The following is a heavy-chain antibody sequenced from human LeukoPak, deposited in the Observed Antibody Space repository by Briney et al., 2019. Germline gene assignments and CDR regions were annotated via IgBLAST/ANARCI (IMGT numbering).Heavy chain of an antibody. Sequence: GGSLRLSCAASGFPFSSYSMTWVRQAPGKGLEWVVNIKPDGTTKFYVDSVKGRFTISRDNALNSLYLQMNSLRAEDTAIYYCARSIPYGTTWYGRSDYWGQGTLVTVSS. CDR2: IKPDGTTK. CDR1: GFPFSSYS. V-gene: IGHV3-7*03. CDR3: ARSIPYGTTWYGRSDY. J-gene: IGHJ4*02. D-gene: IGHD6-13*01.